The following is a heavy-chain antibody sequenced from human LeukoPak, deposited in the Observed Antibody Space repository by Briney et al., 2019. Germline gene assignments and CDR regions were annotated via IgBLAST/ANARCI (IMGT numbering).Heavy chain of an antibody. D-gene: IGHD2-8*01. CDR2: ISSSSSTI. CDR1: GYSLSNNG. V-gene: IGHV3-48*02. J-gene: IGHJ3*02. Sequence: PGGSLRLSCEASGYSLSNNGMHWVRQAPGKGLEWVSYISSSSSTINYADSVKGRFTISRDNAKNSLYLQMNSLRDEDTAVYYCARDVWIWGQGTMVTVSS. CDR3: ARDVWI.